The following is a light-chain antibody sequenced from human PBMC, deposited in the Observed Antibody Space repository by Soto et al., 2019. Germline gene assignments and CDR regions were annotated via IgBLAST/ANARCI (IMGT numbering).Light chain of an antibody. V-gene: IGLV3-21*02. Sequence: SYELTQPPSMSVAPGQTARVTCGGNNIGSKSVHWYQQKPGQAPVLVVYDDTDRPSGIPDRFSGSKSGTSATLGITGLQTGDEADYYCGTWDSSLSAGVFGGGTKLTVL. CDR1: NIGSKS. J-gene: IGLJ3*02. CDR3: GTWDSSLSAGV. CDR2: DDT.